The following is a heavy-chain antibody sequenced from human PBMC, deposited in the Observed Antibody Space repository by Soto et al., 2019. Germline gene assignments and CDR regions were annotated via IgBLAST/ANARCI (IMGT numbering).Heavy chain of an antibody. CDR3: ARSSYVYYDSSGYPHDAFDI. J-gene: IGHJ3*02. CDR2: IIPIFGTA. Sequence: SVKVSCKASGGTFSSYAISWVRQAPGQGLEWMGGIIPIFGTANYAQKFQGRVTITADESTSTAYMELSSLRSEDTAVYYCARSSYVYYDSSGYPHDAFDIWGQGTMVTVSS. CDR1: GGTFSSYA. D-gene: IGHD3-22*01. V-gene: IGHV1-69*13.